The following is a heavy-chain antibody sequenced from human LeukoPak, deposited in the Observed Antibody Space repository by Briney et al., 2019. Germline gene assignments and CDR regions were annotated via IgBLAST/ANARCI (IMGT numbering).Heavy chain of an antibody. J-gene: IGHJ5*02. Sequence: GRSLRLPCAASGFTFSSYTMHWVRQAPGKGLEWVAVISYDGSNKYYADSVKGRFTISRDNSKNTLYLQMNSLRAEDTAVYYCARGLQDDILTGVSWFDPWGQGTLVTVSS. D-gene: IGHD3-9*01. V-gene: IGHV3-30*04. CDR1: GFTFSSYT. CDR2: ISYDGSNK. CDR3: ARGLQDDILTGVSWFDP.